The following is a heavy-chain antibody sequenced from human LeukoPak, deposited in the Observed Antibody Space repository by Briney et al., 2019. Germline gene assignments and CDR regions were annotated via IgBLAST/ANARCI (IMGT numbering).Heavy chain of an antibody. V-gene: IGHV4-61*01. CDR2: VYYSGST. CDR3: ARTQAWVGGTTGPSGFDY. D-gene: IGHD1-26*01. J-gene: IGHJ4*02. CDR1: GDSVSSGSYY. Sequence: SETLSLTCTVSGDSVSSGSYYWSCIRQPPGKGLEWAVYVYYSGSTYYNPSLNSRTTISEDTSKNQYFLKLSSMTAADTAAYYCARTQAWVGGTTGPSGFDYWGQGTLVTVSS.